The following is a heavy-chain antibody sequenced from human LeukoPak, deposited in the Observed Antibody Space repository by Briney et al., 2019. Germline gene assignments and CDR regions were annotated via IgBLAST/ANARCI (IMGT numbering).Heavy chain of an antibody. V-gene: IGHV3-23*01. CDR2: ISGSGGGT. CDR3: ATIRGLRFDY. Sequence: PGGSLRLSCAASGFTFSRHAMSWVRQAPGKGLQWVAAISGSGGGTYYADSVKGRFTISRDFSKNTLSQQMNSLTAEDTAVYYCATIRGLRFDYWGLGTLVTVSS. CDR1: GFTFSRHA. D-gene: IGHD3/OR15-3a*01. J-gene: IGHJ4*02.